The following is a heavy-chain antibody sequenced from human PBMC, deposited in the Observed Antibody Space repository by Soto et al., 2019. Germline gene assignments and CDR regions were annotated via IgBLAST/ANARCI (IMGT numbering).Heavy chain of an antibody. Sequence: QVQLQESGPGLVKPSETLSLTCTVSGGSISSYYWSWIRQPPGKGLEWIGYIYYSGSTNYNPSLKSRVTISVDTSKNQFSLKLSSVTAADTAVYYCARDLTGTTLGYWGQGTLVTVSS. CDR3: ARDLTGTTLGY. CDR2: IYYSGST. CDR1: GGSISSYY. J-gene: IGHJ4*02. V-gene: IGHV4-59*01. D-gene: IGHD1-20*01.